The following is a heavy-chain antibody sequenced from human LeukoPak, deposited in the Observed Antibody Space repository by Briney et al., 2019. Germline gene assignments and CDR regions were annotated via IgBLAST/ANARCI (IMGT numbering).Heavy chain of an antibody. CDR2: IYPGDSDT. D-gene: IGHD4-17*01. J-gene: IGHJ5*01. CDR1: GYRFTTHW. CDR3: ARRTPVTTAVHCFDT. V-gene: IGHV5-51*01. Sequence: GESLKFSCKGSGYRFTTHWIGWGRQMPGKGLEWMGIIYPGDSDTRYSPSFQGQVTISADKSINTAYLQLSSLKAADTARYRCARRTPVTTAVHCFDTWGHGTLVTVSS.